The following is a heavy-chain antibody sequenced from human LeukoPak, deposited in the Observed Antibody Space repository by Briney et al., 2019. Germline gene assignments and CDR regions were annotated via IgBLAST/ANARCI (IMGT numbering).Heavy chain of an antibody. CDR2: IYYSGST. CDR3: ARGQYSSGWNYFDY. J-gene: IGHJ4*02. V-gene: IGHV4-59*01. CDR1: GGSISSYS. Sequence: SETLSLTCTVSGGSISSYSWSWIRQPPGKGLEWIGYIYYSGSTNYNPSLKSRVTISVDMSKNQFSLKLSSVTAADTAVYYCARGQYSSGWNYFDYWGQGTLVTVSS. D-gene: IGHD6-19*01.